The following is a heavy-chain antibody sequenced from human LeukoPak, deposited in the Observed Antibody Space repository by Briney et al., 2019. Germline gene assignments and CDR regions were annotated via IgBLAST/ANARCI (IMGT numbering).Heavy chain of an antibody. CDR3: AKQVLEWYFDL. V-gene: IGHV3-53*01. D-gene: IGHD5-24*01. CDR1: GFTFSRNY. J-gene: IGHJ2*01. Sequence: QSGGSLTLSCTASGFTFSRNYMSGVRQAPGKGWEWVSVIYSGGSTYYADSVKGRFTLSRDNSKNTLYLQMNSLRAEDTAVYYCAKQVLEWYFDLWGRGTLVTVSS. CDR2: IYSGGST.